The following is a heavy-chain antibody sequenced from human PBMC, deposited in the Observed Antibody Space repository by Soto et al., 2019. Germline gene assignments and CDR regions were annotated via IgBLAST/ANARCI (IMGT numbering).Heavy chain of an antibody. CDR1: GFTFSGYW. Sequence: EAQLVESGGGLVQPGGSLRLSCAASGFTFSGYWMHWVRQAPERGLVWVSRINGDGTTTHYADSVKGRFTISRDNAKNTLYLQMNSLRAEDTAVYSCVRSTEGYKLDADYCGQGTLVAVSS. V-gene: IGHV3-74*01. CDR2: INGDGTTT. J-gene: IGHJ4*02. D-gene: IGHD2-2*01. CDR3: VRSTEGYKLDADY.